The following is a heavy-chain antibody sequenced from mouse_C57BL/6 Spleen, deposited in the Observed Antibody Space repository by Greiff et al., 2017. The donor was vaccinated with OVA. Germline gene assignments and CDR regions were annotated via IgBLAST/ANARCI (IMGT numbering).Heavy chain of an antibody. CDR3: AARGSYYVDY. Sequence: VQLQQSGAELARPGASVKLSCTASGYTFTSYGICWVQQSTGQGLEWIGAIYPRSGNTYYNEKFKGKTTLTADKSSSTAYMELRSLTSEDSAVYFCAARGSYYVDYWGQGTTLTVSS. J-gene: IGHJ2*01. V-gene: IGHV1-81*01. CDR2: IYPRSGNT. CDR1: GYTFTSYG.